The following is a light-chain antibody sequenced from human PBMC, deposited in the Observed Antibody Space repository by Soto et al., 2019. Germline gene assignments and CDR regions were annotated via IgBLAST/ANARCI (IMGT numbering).Light chain of an antibody. Sequence: IQMSQSPSSLSPSVLERFTITCRASQDISGRLAWFQQKPGKAPQYLIQAASILQSGVPSRFSGSGSGTEFILTINNLQPEDFASYFCLQVYSFPRTFGLGTKV. V-gene: IGKV1-12*01. CDR1: QDISGR. CDR3: LQVYSFPRT. CDR2: AAS. J-gene: IGKJ1*01.